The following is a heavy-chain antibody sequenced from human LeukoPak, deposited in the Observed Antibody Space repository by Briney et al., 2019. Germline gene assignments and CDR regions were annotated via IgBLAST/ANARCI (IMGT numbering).Heavy chain of an antibody. V-gene: IGHV3-30*02. CDR3: AKPPGMVVAASEGFDY. CDR2: IRYDGSNK. CDR1: GFTFSSYG. Sequence: GQSLTLSCAVSGFTFSSYGMHWVRQAPGKGLEWVAFIRYDGSNKYYADSVKGRFSISRDNSKNTLYLQMNSLRAEDTAVYYWAKPPGMVVAASEGFDYWGQGTLVTVSS. D-gene: IGHD2-15*01. J-gene: IGHJ4*02.